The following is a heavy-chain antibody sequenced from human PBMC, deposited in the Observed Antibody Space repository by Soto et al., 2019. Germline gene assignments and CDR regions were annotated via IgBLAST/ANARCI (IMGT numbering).Heavy chain of an antibody. D-gene: IGHD4-17*01. CDR1: GGSISSSSYY. CDR3: ARRYGASFDY. V-gene: IGHV4-39*01. J-gene: IGHJ4*02. CDR2: IYYSGST. Sequence: SETLSLTCTVSGGSISSSSYYWGWIRQPPGKGLEWIGSIYYSGSTYYNPSLKSRVTISIDTSKNQFSLKLSSVTAADTAVYYCARRYGASFDYWGQGTLVTVS.